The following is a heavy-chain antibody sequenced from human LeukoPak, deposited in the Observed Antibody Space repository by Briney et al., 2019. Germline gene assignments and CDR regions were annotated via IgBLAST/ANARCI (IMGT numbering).Heavy chain of an antibody. Sequence: GASVKVSCKASGYTFTGYYMHWVRQAPGQGLEWMGWINPKTGGTSYAQKFQGRVMMTRDTSISPVKMELSRLTSDDTAVHYCARATAENDHWGQGTLVTVSS. CDR1: GYTFTGYY. D-gene: IGHD1-14*01. V-gene: IGHV1-2*02. J-gene: IGHJ4*02. CDR2: INPKTGGT. CDR3: ARATAENDH.